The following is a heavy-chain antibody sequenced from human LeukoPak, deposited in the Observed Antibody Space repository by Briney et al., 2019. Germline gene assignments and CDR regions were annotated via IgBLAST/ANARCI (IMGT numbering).Heavy chain of an antibody. CDR3: ARGWRTSSFDY. CDR2: IIPIFGTA. Sequence: ASVNVSCKASGGTFSSYAISWVRQAPGQGLEWMGGIIPIFGTANYAQKFQGRVTITADKSTSTAYMELSSLRSEDAAVYYCARGWRTSSFDYWGQGTLVTVSS. V-gene: IGHV1-69*06. CDR1: GGTFSSYA. J-gene: IGHJ4*02. D-gene: IGHD2-2*01.